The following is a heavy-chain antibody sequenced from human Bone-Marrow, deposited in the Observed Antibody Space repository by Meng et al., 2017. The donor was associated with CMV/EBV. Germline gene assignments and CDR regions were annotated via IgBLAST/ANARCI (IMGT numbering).Heavy chain of an antibody. CDR2: MSSSGRTI. J-gene: IGHJ4*02. CDR3: LQWQSYFEH. CDR1: GFTVSDHY. Sequence: LSWAASGFTVSDHYMTWIRQAPGKGLEWISYMSSSGRTIKYAESVKGRFTISRDNAKNSLYLQMNSLRAEDTAVYYCLQWQSYFEHWGQGTLVTVSS. D-gene: IGHD6-19*01. V-gene: IGHV3-11*01.